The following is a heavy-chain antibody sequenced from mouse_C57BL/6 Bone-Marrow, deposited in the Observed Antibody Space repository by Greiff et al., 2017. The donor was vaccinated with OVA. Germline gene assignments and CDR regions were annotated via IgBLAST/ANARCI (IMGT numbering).Heavy chain of an antibody. CDR2: INSDGGST. CDR1: EYEFPSHD. Sequence: EVKLEESGGGLVQPGESLKLSCESNEYEFPSHDMSWVRKTPEKRLELVAAINSDGGSTYYPDTMEKRFIISRDNTKKTLYLQMSSLRSEDTAVYYCARQRTGFWYFDVWGTGTTVTVSS. V-gene: IGHV5-2*03. CDR3: ARQRTGFWYFDV. J-gene: IGHJ1*03. D-gene: IGHD4-1*01.